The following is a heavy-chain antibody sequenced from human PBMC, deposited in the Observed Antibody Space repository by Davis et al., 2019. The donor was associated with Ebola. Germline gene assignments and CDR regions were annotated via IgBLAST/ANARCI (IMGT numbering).Heavy chain of an antibody. D-gene: IGHD2-15*01. Sequence: GGSLRLSCAASGFNFRSYGMHWVRQAPDKGLEWVAVIWYDGSRKYYGDSVKGRFTISRDNSNNLLYLQMNSLRAEDTAVYYCARTHCSGGSCYLDYWGQGTLVTVSS. CDR2: IWYDGSRK. CDR1: GFNFRSYG. CDR3: ARTHCSGGSCYLDY. V-gene: IGHV3-33*01. J-gene: IGHJ4*02.